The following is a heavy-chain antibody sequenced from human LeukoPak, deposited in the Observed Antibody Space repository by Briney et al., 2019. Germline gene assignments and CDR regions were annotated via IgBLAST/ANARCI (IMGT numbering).Heavy chain of an antibody. Sequence: ASVKVSCEASRYTFTSYDINWVREAAGHGLEWMGWMNPNTGRTGYAQKFQGRITMTRDTSINTAYMELTNLRSEDTAIYYCARLSQTPDYYSLGGYYYLGYWGQGTPVTVSS. CDR3: ARLSQTPDYYSLGGYYYLGY. CDR2: MNPNTGRT. V-gene: IGHV1-8*01. J-gene: IGHJ4*02. D-gene: IGHD3-10*01. CDR1: RYTFTSYD.